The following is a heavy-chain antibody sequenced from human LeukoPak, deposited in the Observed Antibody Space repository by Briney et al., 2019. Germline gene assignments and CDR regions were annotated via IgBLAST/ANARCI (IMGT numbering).Heavy chain of an antibody. CDR2: ISGDGGST. CDR1: GFTFDDYA. Sequence: PGGSLRLSCAASGFTFDDYAMHWVRQAPGKGLEWVSLISGDGGSTYYADSVKGRFTISRDNSRNTLYLQMNSLRAEDTAVYYCAKAFFGSSSDDYWGQGTLVTVSS. J-gene: IGHJ4*02. D-gene: IGHD6-13*01. V-gene: IGHV3-43*02. CDR3: AKAFFGSSSDDY.